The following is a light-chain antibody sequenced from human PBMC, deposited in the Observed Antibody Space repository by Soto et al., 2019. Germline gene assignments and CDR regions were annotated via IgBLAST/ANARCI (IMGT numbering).Light chain of an antibody. J-gene: IGLJ1*01. CDR2: EGS. Sequence: QSVLTQPASVSGSPGQSITISCTGTSSDVGSYNLVSWYQQHPGKAPKLMIYEGSKRPSGVSNRFSGSKSGNTASLTISGLQAEDEADYYCCSYAGSSTFAYVFGTWTKVTVL. V-gene: IGLV2-23*03. CDR3: CSYAGSSTFAYV. CDR1: SSDVGSYNL.